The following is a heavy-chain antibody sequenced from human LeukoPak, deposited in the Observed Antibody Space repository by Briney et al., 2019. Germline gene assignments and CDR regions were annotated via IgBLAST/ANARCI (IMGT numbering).Heavy chain of an antibody. CDR2: IFAATDNT. CDR3: AKGDLMGPASDC. CDR1: GFTFSSYH. J-gene: IGHJ4*02. Sequence: PGGSLRLSCAASGFTFSSYHMSWVRQAPGKGLEWVSRIFAATDNTNYADSVKGRFTISRDNSKDTLYPQMDSLRAEDTAVYYCAKGDLMGPASDCWGQGTLVTVSS. D-gene: IGHD2-21*02. V-gene: IGHV3-23*01.